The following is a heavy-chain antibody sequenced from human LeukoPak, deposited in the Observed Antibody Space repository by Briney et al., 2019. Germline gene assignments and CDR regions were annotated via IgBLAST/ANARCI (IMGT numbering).Heavy chain of an antibody. CDR3: VSGGENSITIFGVVTTAFDY. D-gene: IGHD3-3*01. Sequence: GGSLRLSCAGSGFTFSNTWMHWVRQAPGKGLEWVSYISSSGSTIYYADSVKGRFTISRDNAKNSLYLQMNSLRGEDTAVYYCVSGGENSITIFGVVTTAFDYWGQGTLVTVSS. CDR2: ISSSGSTI. V-gene: IGHV3-11*01. J-gene: IGHJ4*02. CDR1: GFTFSNTW.